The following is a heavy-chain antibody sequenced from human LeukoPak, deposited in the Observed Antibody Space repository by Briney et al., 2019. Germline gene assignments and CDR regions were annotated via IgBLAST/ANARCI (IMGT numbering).Heavy chain of an antibody. V-gene: IGHV4-59*08. CDR1: GGSISSYY. Sequence: SETLSLTCTVSGGSISSYYWSWIRQPPGKGLEWIGYIYYSGSTNYNPSLKSRVTISVDTSKNQFSLKLGSVTAADTAVYYCARLVDCSSTSCYDWYFDLWGRGTLVTVSS. J-gene: IGHJ2*01. CDR3: ARLVDCSSTSCYDWYFDL. D-gene: IGHD2-2*01. CDR2: IYYSGST.